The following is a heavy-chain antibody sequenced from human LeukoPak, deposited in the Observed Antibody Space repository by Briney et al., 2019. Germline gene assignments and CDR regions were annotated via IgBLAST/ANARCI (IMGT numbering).Heavy chain of an antibody. D-gene: IGHD2-15*01. CDR1: GFTFSNSA. J-gene: IGHJ4*02. Sequence: EGSLRLSCAASGFTFSNSAMAWVRQAPGKGLEWVSAISGRGDNTYYADSVKGRFTISRDNSKNTLYLQMNSLRAEDTAVYYCATATPPYCSGGSCYLDYWGQGTLVTVSS. CDR2: ISGRGDNT. CDR3: ATATPPYCSGGSCYLDY. V-gene: IGHV3-23*01.